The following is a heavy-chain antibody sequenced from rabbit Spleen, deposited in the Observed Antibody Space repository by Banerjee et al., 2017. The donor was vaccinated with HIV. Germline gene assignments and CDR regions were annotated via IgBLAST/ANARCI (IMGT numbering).Heavy chain of an antibody. V-gene: IGHV1S47*01. CDR1: GFDFSSYG. Sequence: QEQLMESGGGLVQPGGSLKLSCKASGFDFSSYGVSWVRQAPGKGLEWIGCIDPIFGRTYYASWVNGRFPISSHNAQNTLYLQLNSLTAADTATYFCVRDLGYDDYSEKGYFNLWGPGTLVTVS. CDR3: VRDLGYDDYSEKGYFNL. D-gene: IGHD2-1*01. CDR2: IDPIFGRT. J-gene: IGHJ4*01.